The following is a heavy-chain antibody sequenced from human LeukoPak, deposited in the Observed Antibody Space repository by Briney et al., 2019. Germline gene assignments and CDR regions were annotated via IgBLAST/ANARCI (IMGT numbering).Heavy chain of an antibody. D-gene: IGHD3-16*01. Sequence: ASVKVSCKASGYSFTSYGISWMRQAPGQGLEWMGWISAYNGDTNYAQKLQGRVTMTTDTSTSTAYMELRSLRSDDTAVSYCARVSVEGGTSYVWGSVSSDPPPDYWGQGTLVTVSS. CDR1: GYSFTSYG. CDR3: ARVSVEGGTSYVWGSVSSDPPPDY. CDR2: ISAYNGDT. V-gene: IGHV1-18*01. J-gene: IGHJ4*02.